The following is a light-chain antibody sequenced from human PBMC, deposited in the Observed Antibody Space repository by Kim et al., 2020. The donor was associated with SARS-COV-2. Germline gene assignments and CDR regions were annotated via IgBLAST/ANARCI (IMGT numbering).Light chain of an antibody. J-gene: IGKJ4*01. Sequence: SGSPGDRVTLSCRASRSVCSNLAWYQLKPGQAPRLLIYGASITATGVPARFSGRGSGTDFTLTINSRQSEDCAIYFCQHYDSWPTFGGGTKVDIK. V-gene: IGKV3-15*01. CDR3: QHYDSWPT. CDR1: RSVCSN. CDR2: GAS.